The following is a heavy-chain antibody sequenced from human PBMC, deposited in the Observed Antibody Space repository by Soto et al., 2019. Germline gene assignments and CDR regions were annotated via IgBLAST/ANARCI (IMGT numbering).Heavy chain of an antibody. CDR2: ISGNSNYI. V-gene: IGHV3-21*01. J-gene: IGHJ4*02. CDR1: GFTFSHYT. Sequence: EVQLVESGGGLVKRGGSLRLSCAASGFTFSHYTMNWVRQPPGKGLEWVSAISGNSNYIYYKESVKGRFSISRDNAKGSLYLQMDSLTDEDSGVYYCASDSRAPYWGQGTLVTVSS. CDR3: ASDSRAPY.